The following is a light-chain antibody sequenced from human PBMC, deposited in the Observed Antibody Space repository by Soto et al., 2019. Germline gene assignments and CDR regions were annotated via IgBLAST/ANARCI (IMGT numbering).Light chain of an antibody. CDR2: WAS. CDR1: RSVLSNSNNKNY. V-gene: IGKV4-1*01. J-gene: IGKJ1*01. CDR3: QQYYNTPKT. Sequence: DIVMTQSPDSLAVSLGERATINCKSSRSVLSNSNNKNYLAWYQQKSGQPPKLLLYWASTRESGVPERFSGGGSGTDFTLTISSLQAEDVAVYYCQQYYNTPKTFGLGTKVEIK.